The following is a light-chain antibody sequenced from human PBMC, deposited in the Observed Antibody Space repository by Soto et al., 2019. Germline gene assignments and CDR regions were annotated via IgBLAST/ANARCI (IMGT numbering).Light chain of an antibody. J-gene: IGLJ2*01. V-gene: IGLV2-8*01. CDR2: EVS. CDR3: QSFDSSLAGLI. Sequence: QSALTQPPSASGSPGQSVTISCAGTSSDVGGYNYVSWYQQYPGKVPKLMIYEVSERPSGVPDRFSGSKSGNTAFLTVSGLQAEDEADYYCQSFDSSLAGLIFGGGTQLTVL. CDR1: SSDVGGYNY.